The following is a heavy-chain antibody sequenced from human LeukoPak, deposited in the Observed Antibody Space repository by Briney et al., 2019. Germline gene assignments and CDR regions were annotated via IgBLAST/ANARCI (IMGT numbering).Heavy chain of an antibody. CDR2: ISAYNANT. Sequence: ASVKVSCEASGYTFRSHAISWVRQAPGQGLEWMGWISAYNANTNYALKLQGRVTMTTDTSTSTAYMELRSLRSDDTAVYYCARDYCSSTSCYFDYGGQGTLVTVSS. J-gene: IGHJ4*02. CDR1: GYTFRSHA. D-gene: IGHD2-2*01. CDR3: ARDYCSSTSCYFDY. V-gene: IGHV1-18*01.